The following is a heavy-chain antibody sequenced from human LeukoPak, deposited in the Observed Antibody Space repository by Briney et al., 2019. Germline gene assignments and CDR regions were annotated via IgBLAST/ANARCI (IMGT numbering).Heavy chain of an antibody. CDR1: GFTFSAYA. J-gene: IGHJ4*02. CDR3: AGVLEFFDY. CDR2: ISGRGGDT. V-gene: IGHV3-23*01. Sequence: GGSLRPSCAASGFTFSAYAMNWVRQAPGKGLEWVSGISGRGGDTYYADSVKGRFTISRDNSKNTLYLQMNSLRAEDTAVYYCAGVLEFFDYWGQGTLVTVSS. D-gene: IGHD3-3*01.